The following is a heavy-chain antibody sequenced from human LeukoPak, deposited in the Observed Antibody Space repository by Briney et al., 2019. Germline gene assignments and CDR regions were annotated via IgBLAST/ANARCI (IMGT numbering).Heavy chain of an antibody. CDR3: ARQSIAARGYYYYMDV. D-gene: IGHD6-6*01. Sequence: SETLSLTCTVSGGSISSYYWTWIRQPPGKGLEWIGSVYYSGSTHYNPSLKSQVTISVDTSKNHFSLRLSSVTAADTAVYYCARQSIAARGYYYYMDVWGKGTTVTVSS. J-gene: IGHJ6*03. CDR2: VYYSGST. V-gene: IGHV4-59*04. CDR1: GGSISSYY.